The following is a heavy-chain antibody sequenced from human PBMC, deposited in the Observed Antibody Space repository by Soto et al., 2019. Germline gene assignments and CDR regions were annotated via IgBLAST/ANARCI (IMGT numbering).Heavy chain of an antibody. CDR3: AKEGRGSYDASY. V-gene: IGHV3-23*01. J-gene: IGHJ4*02. D-gene: IGHD1-26*01. CDR1: GFTFSSYA. Sequence: PAESLSLSCAASGFTFSSYAMSWVRQAPGKGLEWVSDISGSGGSTYYPDSVKGRFTISRDNSKNTLYLQMNSLRAEDTAVYYCAKEGRGSYDASYWGQGTLVTVSS. CDR2: ISGSGGST.